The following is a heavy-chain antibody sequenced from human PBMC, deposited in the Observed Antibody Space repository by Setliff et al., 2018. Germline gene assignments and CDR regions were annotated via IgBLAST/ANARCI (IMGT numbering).Heavy chain of an antibody. Sequence: ASVKVSCKASGYTFRNYAFAWVRQAPGQGLEWVGWISVYNGDTNYAQKFQGRVTLTTDTSTSTAYMELSSLRSEDTAVYYCARGGESGSWLRHFDYWGQGTLVTVSS. CDR2: ISVYNGDT. D-gene: IGHD2-15*01. CDR1: GYTFRNYA. J-gene: IGHJ4*02. V-gene: IGHV1-18*01. CDR3: ARGGESGSWLRHFDY.